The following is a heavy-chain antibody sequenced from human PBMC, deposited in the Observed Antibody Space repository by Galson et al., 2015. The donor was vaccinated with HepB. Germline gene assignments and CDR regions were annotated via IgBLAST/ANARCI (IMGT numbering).Heavy chain of an antibody. CDR2: IYYSGSR. CDR3: ARDPYYYDNSGNYVVYYFDY. J-gene: IGHJ4*02. D-gene: IGHD3-22*01. CDR1: GGSISSSSYY. V-gene: IGHV4-39*07. Sequence: ETLSLTCTVSGGSISSSSYYWGWIRQPPGKGLEWIGSIYYSGSRHYNPSLKSRVTISMDTSKNQFSLKLSSVTAADTAVYYCARDPYYYDNSGNYVVYYFDYWGQGTLVTVSS.